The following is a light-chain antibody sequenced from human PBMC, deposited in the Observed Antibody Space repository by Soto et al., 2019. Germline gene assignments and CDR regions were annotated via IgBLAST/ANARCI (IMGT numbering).Light chain of an antibody. CDR2: DAS. V-gene: IGKV1-33*01. CDR3: QQYGDIPFT. Sequence: DIQMTQSPSSLSASVGDRVTITCQSSQDITNHLNWYQQKPGKAPKPMIYDASNLETGVPSRFSGGGSGTDFTFTISSLQPEDIATYFCQQYGDIPFTFGPGTKVDFK. CDR1: QDITNH. J-gene: IGKJ3*01.